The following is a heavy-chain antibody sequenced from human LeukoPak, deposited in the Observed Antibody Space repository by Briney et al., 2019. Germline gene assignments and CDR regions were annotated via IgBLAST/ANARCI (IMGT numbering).Heavy chain of an antibody. D-gene: IGHD3-10*01. V-gene: IGHV3-21*06. CDR1: GFTFSTFA. J-gene: IGHJ4*02. CDR2: ITGSGPYM. Sequence: KTGGSLRLSCAASGFTFSTFAMHWVRLTPGKGLEWVSPITGSGPYMLYADSVKHRFTISRDNTKNLLYLEMNSLRAEDTAMYFCVRDVGAVRGEVYFDYWGQGTLVTVSS. CDR3: VRDVGAVRGEVYFDY.